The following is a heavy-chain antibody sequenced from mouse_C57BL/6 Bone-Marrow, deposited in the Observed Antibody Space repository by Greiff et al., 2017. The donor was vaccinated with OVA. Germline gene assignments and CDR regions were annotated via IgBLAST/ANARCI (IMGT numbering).Heavy chain of an antibody. CDR1: GYTFTSYW. V-gene: IGHV1-59*01. J-gene: IGHJ4*01. D-gene: IGHD1-1*01. Sequence: QVQLQQPGAELVRPGTSVKLSCKASGYTFTSYWMHWVKQRPGQGLEWIGVIDPSDSYTNYNQKFKGKATLTVDTSSSTAYMQLSSLTSEDSAVYYCARRITTYYYAMDYWGQGTSVTVSS. CDR2: IDPSDSYT. CDR3: ARRITTYYYAMDY.